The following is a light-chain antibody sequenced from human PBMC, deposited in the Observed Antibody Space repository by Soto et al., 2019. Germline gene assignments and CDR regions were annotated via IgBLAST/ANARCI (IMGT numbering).Light chain of an antibody. V-gene: IGKV3-20*01. CDR1: QSVSSSY. CDR3: QHYGNSRWT. J-gene: IGKJ1*01. Sequence: EIVLTQSPGTLSLSPGERATLSCRASQSVSSSYLAWYQQKPGQAPRLFISGASTRATGIPDRFSGSGSGTDLTLTISLLEPEDFAVYYCQHYGNSRWTFGHGTKVELK. CDR2: GAS.